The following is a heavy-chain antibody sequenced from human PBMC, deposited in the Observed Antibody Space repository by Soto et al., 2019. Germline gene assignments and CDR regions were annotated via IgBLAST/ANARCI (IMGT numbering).Heavy chain of an antibody. CDR1: GFTFSSYA. CDR2: ISGSGGST. CDR3: AKGAPEPIFGVVIIELEYYYMDV. J-gene: IGHJ6*03. D-gene: IGHD3-3*01. V-gene: IGHV3-23*01. Sequence: GGSLRLSCAASGFTFSSYAMSWVRQAPGKGLEWVSAISGSGGSTYYADSVKGRFTISRDNSKNTLYLQMNSLRAEDTAVYYCAKGAPEPIFGVVIIELEYYYMDVWGKGTTVTVSS.